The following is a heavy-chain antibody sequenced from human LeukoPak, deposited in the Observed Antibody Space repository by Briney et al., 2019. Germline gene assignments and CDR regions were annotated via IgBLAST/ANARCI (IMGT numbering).Heavy chain of an antibody. CDR1: GGSISSHY. CDR2: IYYSGST. J-gene: IGHJ4*02. CDR3: ARETAAASN. D-gene: IGHD6-13*01. Sequence: SETLSLTCTVSGGSISSHYWSWIRQPPGKGLEWIGYIYYSGSTNYNPSLKSRVTISVDTSKNQFSLKLSSVTAADTAVYYCARETAAASNWGQGTLVTVSS. V-gene: IGHV4-59*11.